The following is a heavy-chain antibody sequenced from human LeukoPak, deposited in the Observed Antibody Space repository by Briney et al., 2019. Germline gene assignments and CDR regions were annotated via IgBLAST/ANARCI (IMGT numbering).Heavy chain of an antibody. D-gene: IGHD1-26*01. CDR2: LSGTGGST. Sequence: PGGSLRLSCAASGFTFSSYAMSWVRQAPGKGLEWVSALSGTGGSTYYADSVKGRFTISRDNSKNTLYLQMNSLRDEDTAVYYCARGSYWAFDYWGQGTLVTVSS. CDR3: ARGSYWAFDY. J-gene: IGHJ4*02. CDR1: GFTFSSYA. V-gene: IGHV3-23*01.